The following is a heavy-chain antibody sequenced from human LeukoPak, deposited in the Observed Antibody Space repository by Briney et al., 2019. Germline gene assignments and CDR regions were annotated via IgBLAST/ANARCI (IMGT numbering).Heavy chain of an antibody. Sequence: QSGGSLRLSCAASGFTFSSYWMSWVRQAPGKGLEWVAFIRYDGSNKYYADSVKGRFTISRDNSKNTLYLQMNSLRAEDTAVYYCANGPYSGSYPNDFDWGQGTLVTVSS. CDR3: ANGPYSGSYPNDFD. J-gene: IGHJ4*02. D-gene: IGHD1-26*01. CDR1: GFTFSSYW. V-gene: IGHV3-30*02. CDR2: IRYDGSNK.